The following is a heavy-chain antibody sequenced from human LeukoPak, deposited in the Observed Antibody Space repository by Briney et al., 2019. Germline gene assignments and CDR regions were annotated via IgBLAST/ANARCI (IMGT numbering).Heavy chain of an antibody. Sequence: SETLSLTCTVSGGSISSSSYYWGWIRQPPGKGLEWIGTNFYSGTTYYNPSLRSRVTISVDTSKNQFSLNLSSVTAADTALYYCARLPRATIGATNYFDFWGQGTLVTVSS. CDR1: GGSISSSSYY. CDR2: NFYSGTT. D-gene: IGHD5-24*01. V-gene: IGHV4-39*01. J-gene: IGHJ4*02. CDR3: ARLPRATIGATNYFDF.